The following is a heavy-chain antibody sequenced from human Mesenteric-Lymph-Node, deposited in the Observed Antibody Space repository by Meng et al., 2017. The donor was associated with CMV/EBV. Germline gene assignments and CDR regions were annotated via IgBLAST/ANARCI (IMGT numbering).Heavy chain of an antibody. CDR1: GYTFTSYD. Sequence: ASVKVSCKASGYTFTSYDINWVRQATGQGLEWMGWMNPNSGNTGYAQKFQGRVTITRNTSISTAYMELSSLRSEDTAVYYCARVYSSSSNDYYYSGMDVWGQGTTVTVSS. CDR2: MNPNSGNT. J-gene: IGHJ6*02. CDR3: ARVYSSSSNDYYYSGMDV. V-gene: IGHV1-8*03. D-gene: IGHD6-6*01.